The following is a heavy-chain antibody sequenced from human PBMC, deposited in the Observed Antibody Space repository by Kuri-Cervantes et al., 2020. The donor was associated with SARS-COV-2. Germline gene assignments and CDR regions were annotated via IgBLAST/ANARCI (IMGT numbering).Heavy chain of an antibody. CDR2: IYHSGST. J-gene: IGHJ5*02. V-gene: IGHV4-30-2*01. CDR3: AGRINYWWFDP. D-gene: IGHD4-11*01. Sequence: SETLSLTCAVSGGSISSGGYSWSWIRQPPGKGLEWIGYIYHSGSTYYNPSLKSRVTISVDRSKTQFSLKLSSVTAADTAVYYCAGRINYWWFDPWGQGTLVTVSS. CDR1: GGSISSGGYS.